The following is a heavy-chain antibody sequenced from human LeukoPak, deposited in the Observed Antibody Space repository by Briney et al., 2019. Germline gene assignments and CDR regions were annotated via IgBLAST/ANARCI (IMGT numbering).Heavy chain of an antibody. D-gene: IGHD5-18*01. CDR3: ARDWWDTAMPYDAFDI. J-gene: IGHJ3*02. V-gene: IGHV1-69*06. CDR1: GYTFTSYG. CDR2: IIPIFGTA. Sequence: SVKVSCKASGYTFTSYGISWVRQAPGQGLEWMGGIIPIFGTANYAQKFQGRVTITADKSTSTAYMELSSLRSEDTAVYYCARDWWDTAMPYDAFDIWGQGTMVTVSS.